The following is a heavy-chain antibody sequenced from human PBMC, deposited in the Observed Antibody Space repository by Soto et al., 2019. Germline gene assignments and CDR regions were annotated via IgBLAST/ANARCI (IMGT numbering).Heavy chain of an antibody. J-gene: IGHJ6*02. CDR2: INPNSGGT. Sequence: EASVKVSCKASGYTFTSYYMHWVRQAPGQGLEWMGWINPNSGGTNYAQKFQGWVTMTRDTSISTAYMELSRLRSDDTAVYYCARVRMVRGVIISPYGMDVWGQGTTVPVSS. CDR3: ARVRMVRGVIISPYGMDV. V-gene: IGHV1-2*04. CDR1: GYTFTSYY. D-gene: IGHD3-10*01.